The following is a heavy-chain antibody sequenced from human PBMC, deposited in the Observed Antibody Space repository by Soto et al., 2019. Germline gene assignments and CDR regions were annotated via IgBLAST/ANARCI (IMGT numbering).Heavy chain of an antibody. CDR2: ISGSGGST. CDR3: AKDLIIVLMVYAIGSPFDP. J-gene: IGHJ5*02. D-gene: IGHD2-8*01. CDR1: GCTFGGFA. V-gene: IGHV3-23*01. Sequence: RSSAASGCTFGGFARRCVRQAQGEGLDWVSAISGSGGSTYYAASVKGRFTISRDNSKNTLYLQMNSLRAEDTAVYYCAKDLIIVLMVYAIGSPFDPWGQGTLVTVPS.